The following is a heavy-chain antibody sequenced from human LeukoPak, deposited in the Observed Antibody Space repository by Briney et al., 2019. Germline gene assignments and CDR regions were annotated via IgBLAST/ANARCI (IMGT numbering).Heavy chain of an antibody. V-gene: IGHV3-23*01. D-gene: IGHD5-24*01. CDR3: AIGDDANQRDY. CDR1: GFTFTSYA. J-gene: IGHJ4*02. Sequence: GGSLRLSCAASGFTFTSYAMTWVRQAPGKGLEWVSSITGSSDSTYYADSVKGRFTISRDNSKNTLYLQMNTLRVEDTAFYYCAIGDDANQRDYWGQGTLVTVSS. CDR2: ITGSSDST.